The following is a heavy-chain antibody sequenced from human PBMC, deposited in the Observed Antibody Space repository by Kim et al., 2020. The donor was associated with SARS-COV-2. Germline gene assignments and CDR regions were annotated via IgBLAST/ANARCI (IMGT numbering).Heavy chain of an antibody. CDR1: GFTFDDYA. CDR3: VPIGVARSGYGDFHY. J-gene: IGHJ4*01. D-gene: IGHD4-17*01. CDR2: LTWNGRSI. V-gene: IGHV3-9*01. Sequence: GGSLRLSCAASGFTFDDYAMHWVRQGPGKGLEWVSGLTWNGRSIDYADSVKGRFTISRDNAKNSLYLQMNSLRPDDTALYYCVPIGVARSGYGDFHYCG.